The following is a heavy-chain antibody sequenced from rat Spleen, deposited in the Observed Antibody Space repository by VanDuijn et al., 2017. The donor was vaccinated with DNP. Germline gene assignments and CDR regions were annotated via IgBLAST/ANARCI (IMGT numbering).Heavy chain of an antibody. D-gene: IGHD3-1*01. CDR2: ISISGGTT. Sequence: EVQLVESGGGLVQPGRSMKFSCAASGFTFSTFPMAWVRQAPPKGLEWVATISISGGTTYYRDSVKGRFTISRDNAKSTLYLQMNSLRSEDTATYYCTRLRAPWGYFDYWGQGVMVTVSS. J-gene: IGHJ2*01. CDR1: GFTFSTFP. CDR3: TRLRAPWGYFDY. V-gene: IGHV5-46*01.